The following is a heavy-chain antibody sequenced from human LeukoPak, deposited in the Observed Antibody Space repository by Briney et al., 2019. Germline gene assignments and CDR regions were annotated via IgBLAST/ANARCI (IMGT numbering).Heavy chain of an antibody. Sequence: GGSLRLSCAGAGFDFSDFTVNWVRQSPERGLEWVSSISRSGRNTYYADSVKGRFTMSRDNAKNSFYLQMDRLRGDDTAIYYCASRVAATTWDYWGQGTLVTVSS. V-gene: IGHV3-21*01. D-gene: IGHD1-26*01. CDR1: GFDFSDFT. CDR3: ASRVAATTWDY. J-gene: IGHJ4*02. CDR2: ISRSGRNT.